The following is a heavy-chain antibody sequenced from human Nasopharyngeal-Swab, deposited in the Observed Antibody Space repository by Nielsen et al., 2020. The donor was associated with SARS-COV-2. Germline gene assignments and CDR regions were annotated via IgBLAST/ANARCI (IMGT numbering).Heavy chain of an antibody. Sequence: SETLSLTCTVSGGSISSYYWSWIRQPPGKGLEWIGYIYYSGSTKYNPSLKGRVTISVDTSKNQFSLKLNSVTAADTAVYYCARRETIVGSFDYWGQGTLVTVSS. CDR1: GGSISSYY. CDR2: IYYSGST. V-gene: IGHV4-59*08. CDR3: ARRETIVGSFDY. D-gene: IGHD1-26*01. J-gene: IGHJ4*02.